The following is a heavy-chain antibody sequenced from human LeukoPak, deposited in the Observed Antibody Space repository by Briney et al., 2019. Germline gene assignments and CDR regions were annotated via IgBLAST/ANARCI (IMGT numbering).Heavy chain of an antibody. CDR2: IYSDNT. CDR1: GFTVSSNS. V-gene: IGHV3-66*03. D-gene: IGHD3-3*01. Sequence: PGGSLRLSCTVSGFTVSSNSMSWVRQAPGKGLEWVSFIYSDNTHYSDSVKGRFTISRDNSKNTLYLQMNSLRAEDTAVYYCARGVSYDFWSGFDYWGQGTLVTVSS. CDR3: ARGVSYDFWSGFDY. J-gene: IGHJ4*02.